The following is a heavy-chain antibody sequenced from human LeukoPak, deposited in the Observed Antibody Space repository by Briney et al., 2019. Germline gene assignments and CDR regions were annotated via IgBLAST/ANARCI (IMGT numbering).Heavy chain of an antibody. Sequence: GGSLRLSCAASGFTLSSYSMNWVRQAPGKGLEWVSSISSSSSYIYYADSVKGRFTISRDNAKNSLYLQMNSLRAEDTAVYYCARGEVTSQNIVIASFDYWGQGTLVTVSS. J-gene: IGHJ4*02. CDR2: ISSSSSYI. CDR1: GFTLSSYS. D-gene: IGHD2/OR15-2a*01. V-gene: IGHV3-21*01. CDR3: ARGEVTSQNIVIASFDY.